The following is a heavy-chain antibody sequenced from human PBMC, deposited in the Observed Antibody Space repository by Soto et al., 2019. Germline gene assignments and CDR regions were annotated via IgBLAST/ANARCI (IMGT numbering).Heavy chain of an antibody. Sequence: QLQLQESGPGLVKPPETLSLTCTVSGGSISSSSSYWGWIHQPPGKGLEWIGSIYYSGSTYYNPSLKSRATISVDTSKNEFSLKLTSVSAADTAVYYCASLVAGYYGDCWGQGTLVTVSS. CDR3: ASLVAGYYGDC. V-gene: IGHV4-39*01. J-gene: IGHJ4*02. CDR2: IYYSGST. CDR1: GGSISSSSSY. D-gene: IGHD6-19*01.